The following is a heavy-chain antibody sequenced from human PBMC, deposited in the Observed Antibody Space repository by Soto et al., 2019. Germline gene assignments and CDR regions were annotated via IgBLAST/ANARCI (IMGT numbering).Heavy chain of an antibody. CDR2: LGPDGRNT. CDR1: EFSFSRYA. J-gene: IGHJ4*02. D-gene: IGHD4-17*01. Sequence: GGSLRLSCVASEFSFSRYAMTWVRQAAGKGLQWVAGLGPDGRNTFYGESVRGRFTISRDNSRNTLYLQMSSLRAEDTAEYFCVKQMTTWTDSFFDSWGQGTLVTVSS. V-gene: IGHV3-23*01. CDR3: VKQMTTWTDSFFDS.